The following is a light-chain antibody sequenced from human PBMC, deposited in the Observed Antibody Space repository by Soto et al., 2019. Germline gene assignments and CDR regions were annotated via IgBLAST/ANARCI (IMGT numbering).Light chain of an antibody. J-gene: IGLJ2*01. V-gene: IGLV2-14*01. CDR3: SSYTSSSTVV. Sequence: QSALTQPASVYGSPGQSITISCTGTSSDVGRYNYVSWCQQHPGKAPKLIIYDVNTRPSGVSNRFSGSKSGNTASLTISGLQAEDEADYYCSSYTSSSTVVFGGGTKLTVL. CDR1: SSDVGRYNY. CDR2: DVN.